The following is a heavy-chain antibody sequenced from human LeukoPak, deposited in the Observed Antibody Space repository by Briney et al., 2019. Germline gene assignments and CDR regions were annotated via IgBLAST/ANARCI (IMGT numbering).Heavy chain of an antibody. CDR2: IRSKANSYAT. Sequence: GGSLRLSCAASGFTVSSNYMSWVRQAPGKGLEWVGRIRSKANSYATAYAASVKGRFTISRDDSKNTAYLQMNSLKTEDTAVYYCTRPYYYDSSGYYTEARNWFDPWGQGTLVTVSS. CDR3: TRPYYYDSSGYYTEARNWFDP. V-gene: IGHV3-73*01. D-gene: IGHD3-22*01. J-gene: IGHJ5*02. CDR1: GFTVSSNY.